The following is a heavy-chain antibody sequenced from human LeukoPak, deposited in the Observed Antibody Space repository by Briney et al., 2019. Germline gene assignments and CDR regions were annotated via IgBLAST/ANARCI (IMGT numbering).Heavy chain of an antibody. CDR2: IYYSGST. D-gene: IGHD3-9*01. J-gene: IGHJ4*02. V-gene: IGHV4-39*01. CDR3: ARRFYYDILTGYSN. Sequence: SETLSLTCTVSGGSISSSSYYRGWIRQPPGKGLEWIGSIYYSGSTYYNPSLKSRVTISVDTSKNQFSLKLSSVTAADTAVYYCARRFYYDILTGYSNWGQGTLVTVSS. CDR1: GGSISSSSYY.